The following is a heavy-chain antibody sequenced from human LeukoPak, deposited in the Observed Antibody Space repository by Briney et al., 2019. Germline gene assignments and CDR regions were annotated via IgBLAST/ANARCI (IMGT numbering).Heavy chain of an antibody. V-gene: IGHV6-1*01. Sequence: SQTLSLTCAISGDSVSTNSAAWNWIMQSPSRGLEWLGRTYYRSKWYNEYAVSVRSRITIDADTSKNQFSVHLNSVTPEDTAVYYCARELWGFDYWGQGTLVTVSS. CDR2: TYYRSKWYN. CDR3: ARELWGFDY. D-gene: IGHD7-27*01. J-gene: IGHJ4*02. CDR1: GDSVSTNSAA.